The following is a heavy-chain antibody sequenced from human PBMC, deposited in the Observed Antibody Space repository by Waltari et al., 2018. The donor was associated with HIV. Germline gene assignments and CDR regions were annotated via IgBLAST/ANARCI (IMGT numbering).Heavy chain of an antibody. V-gene: IGHV3-21*06. Sequence: VQLWGWGGGWVKPGGPRSFSCAASGLPLGSYSMNWARQAPGKGLEWVSSISSSSSHIYYRDSVRGRFTISRDNAQNSLYLQMNSLRVEDTAVYYCARVGTSGGDFWGQGTLVTVSS. J-gene: IGHJ4*02. CDR2: ISSSSSHI. CDR1: GLPLGSYS. CDR3: ARVGTSGGDF. D-gene: IGHD3-10*01.